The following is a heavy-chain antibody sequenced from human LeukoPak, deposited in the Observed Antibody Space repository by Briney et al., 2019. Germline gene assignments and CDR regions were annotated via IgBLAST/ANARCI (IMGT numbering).Heavy chain of an antibody. Sequence: ASVKVSCKASGYTFTGYYMHWVRQAPGQGLEWMGWIKPNNGGTNYAQKFQGRVTMTRDTSISTAYMELSRLRSDDTAVYYCARSGPSGVAGRAGWFDPWGQGTLVTVSS. CDR2: IKPNNGGT. J-gene: IGHJ5*02. V-gene: IGHV1-2*02. CDR3: ARSGPSGVAGRAGWFDP. D-gene: IGHD6-19*01. CDR1: GYTFTGYY.